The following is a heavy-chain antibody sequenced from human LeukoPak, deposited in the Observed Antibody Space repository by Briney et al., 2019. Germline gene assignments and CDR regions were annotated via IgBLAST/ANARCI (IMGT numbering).Heavy chain of an antibody. CDR3: ARVFTPNLIFPRQKNAFDI. J-gene: IGHJ3*02. D-gene: IGHD3-3*01. CDR1: GFTFSSYG. CDR2: IRYDGSNK. Sequence: PGGSLRLSCAASGFTFSSYGMHWVRQAPGKGLEWVAFIRYDGSNKYYADSVKGRFTISRDNSKNTLYLQMNSLRAEGTAVYYCARVFTPNLIFPRQKNAFDIWGQGTMVTVSS. V-gene: IGHV3-30*02.